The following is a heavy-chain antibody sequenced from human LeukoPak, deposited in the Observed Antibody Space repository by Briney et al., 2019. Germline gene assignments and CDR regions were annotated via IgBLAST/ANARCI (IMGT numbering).Heavy chain of an antibody. CDR3: ARETKYYDFWSGTRAHAFDI. CDR2: IYYSGST. V-gene: IGHV4-30-4*01. D-gene: IGHD3-3*01. J-gene: IGHJ3*02. CDR1: GGSISSGDYY. Sequence: SETLSLTCTVSGGSISSGDYYWSWIRQPPGKGLEWIGYIYYSGSTYYNPSLKSRVTISVDTSKNQFSLKLGSVTAADTAVYYCARETKYYDFWSGTRAHAFDIWGQGTMVTVSA.